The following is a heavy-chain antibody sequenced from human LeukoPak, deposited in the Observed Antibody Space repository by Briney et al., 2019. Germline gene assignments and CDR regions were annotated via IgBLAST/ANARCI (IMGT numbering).Heavy chain of an antibody. J-gene: IGHJ1*01. D-gene: IGHD1-26*01. V-gene: IGHV1-69*04. CDR2: IITILGIA. CDR3: ARSPAPSTTRRYDAEYCQH. CDR1: GGTFSSYA. Sequence: AVKVTCKASGGTFSSYAISWVRQPPGQGLEWVGRIITILGIANYAQEFQGRVPITADKSTRTAYMELSSLRSEDTAVYYCARSPAPSTTRRYDAEYCQHWGQGTLVTVSS.